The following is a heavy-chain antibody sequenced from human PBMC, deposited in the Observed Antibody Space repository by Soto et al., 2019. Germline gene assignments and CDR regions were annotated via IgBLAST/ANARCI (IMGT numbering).Heavy chain of an antibody. CDR3: DTNEGYRSGGSCYIDAFDI. V-gene: IGHV4-30-4*01. CDR1: GGSISSGDYY. CDR2: IYYSGST. Sequence: SETLSLTCTVSGGSISSGDYYWSWIRQPPGKGLEWIGYIYYSGSTYYNPSLKSRVTISVDTSKNQFSLKLSSVTAADTAVYYCDTNEGYRSGGSCYIDAFDIWGQGTMVTVSS. J-gene: IGHJ3*02. D-gene: IGHD2-15*01.